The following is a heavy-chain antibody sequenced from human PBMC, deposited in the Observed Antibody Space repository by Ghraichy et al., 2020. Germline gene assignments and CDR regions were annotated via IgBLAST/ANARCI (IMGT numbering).Heavy chain of an antibody. CDR2: INPTNGKT. V-gene: IGHV1/OR15-1*04. D-gene: IGHD3-10*01. CDR3: SNSPGDAAYKFDS. J-gene: IGHJ4*02. Sequence: ASVKVSCKASGYIFTDHFMNWVRLAPGHRLEWMGRINPTNGKTDYAQKFQGRFTMTRDTSINTAYLDVHSLRSDDTAIYYCSNSPGDAAYKFDSWGQGTLVTVSS. CDR1: GYIFTDHF.